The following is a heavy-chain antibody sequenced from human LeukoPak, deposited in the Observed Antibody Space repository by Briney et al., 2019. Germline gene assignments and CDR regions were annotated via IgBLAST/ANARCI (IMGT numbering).Heavy chain of an antibody. Sequence: PGGSLRLSCAASGFTFSDYSMNWVRHAPGKGLEWLSYIGGRTNNIGYTDSVEGRFTVSRDNSKNTLYLQMNSLRAEDTAVYYCARRGGIHLEYFDYWGQGTLVTVSS. J-gene: IGHJ4*02. D-gene: IGHD3-3*01. CDR3: ARRGGIHLEYFDY. CDR2: IGGRTNNI. CDR1: GFTFSDYS. V-gene: IGHV3-48*01.